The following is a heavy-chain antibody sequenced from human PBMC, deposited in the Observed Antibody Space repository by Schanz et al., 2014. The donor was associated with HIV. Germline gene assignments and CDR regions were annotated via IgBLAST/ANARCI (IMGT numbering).Heavy chain of an antibody. V-gene: IGHV3-7*01. Sequence: EEQLVESGGGLVQPGGSLRLSCAASGFTFSTHWMSWVRQPPGKGLEWVANIKQDGSEKYYVDSVKGRFTISRDNPKTSLYLQMSSLRAEDTAVYYCAREGATGYITSWGQGTLVTVSS. D-gene: IGHD5-18*01. CDR3: AREGATGYITS. CDR1: GFTFSTHW. J-gene: IGHJ5*02. CDR2: IKQDGSEK.